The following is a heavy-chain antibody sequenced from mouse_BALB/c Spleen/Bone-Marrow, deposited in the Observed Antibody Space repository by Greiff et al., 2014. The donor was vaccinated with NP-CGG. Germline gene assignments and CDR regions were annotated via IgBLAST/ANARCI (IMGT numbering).Heavy chain of an antibody. J-gene: IGHJ2*01. D-gene: IGHD1-1*01. CDR2: IYPGDGDT. V-gene: IGHV1-80*01. Sequence: VKLVESGAELVRPGSSVKISCKASGYAFSSYWMNWVKQRPGQGLEWIGQIYPGDGDTNYNGKFKGKATLTADKSSSIAYMQLSSLTSEDSAVYFCARDYYGSRYYFDYWGQGTTLTVSS. CDR1: GYAFSSYW. CDR3: ARDYYGSRYYFDY.